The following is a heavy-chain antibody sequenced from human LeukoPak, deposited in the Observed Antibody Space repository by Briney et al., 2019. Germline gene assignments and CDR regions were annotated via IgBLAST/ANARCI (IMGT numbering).Heavy chain of an antibody. CDR1: GGSISSDY. D-gene: IGHD3-16*01. V-gene: IGHV4-34*01. J-gene: IGHJ6*03. CDR3: ARASRGQKGGSYYYMDV. Sequence: ADTLSLTCTVSGGSISSDYWSWNRQPPGKGLEWMGEINHSGSTNYNPSLKSRVTISVDTSKNQFSLKLSSVTAADTAVYYCARASRGQKGGSYYYMDVWGKGTTVTVSS. CDR2: INHSGST.